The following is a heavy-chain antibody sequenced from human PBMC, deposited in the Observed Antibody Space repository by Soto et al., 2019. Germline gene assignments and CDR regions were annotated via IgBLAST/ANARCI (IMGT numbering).Heavy chain of an antibody. CDR2: IYYSGST. CDR3: ARRAEFCSSTSCTPTRFDP. D-gene: IGHD2-2*01. CDR1: GGSISSSSYY. V-gene: IGHV4-39*01. J-gene: IGHJ5*02. Sequence: QLQLQESGPGLVKPSETLSLTCTVSGGSISSSSYYWGWIRQPPGKGLEWIGSIYYSGSTYYNPSLKSRVTISLDTSKNQFSLKLSSVTAADTAVYYCARRAEFCSSTSCTPTRFDPWGQGTLVTVSS.